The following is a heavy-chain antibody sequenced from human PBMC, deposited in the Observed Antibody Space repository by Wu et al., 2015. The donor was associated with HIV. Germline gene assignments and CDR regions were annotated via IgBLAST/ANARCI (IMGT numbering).Heavy chain of an antibody. CDR3: ARVRIATMVLDY. J-gene: IGHJ4*02. CDR1: GYSFTGYY. V-gene: IGHV1-2*02. Sequence: QVQLVQSGAEVRVPGASVKVSCKTSGYSFTGYYIHWVRQAPGEGLEWMGWINPNDGGTNYAQKLQGRVTMTTDTSTSTAYMELRSLRSDDTAVYYCARVRIATMVLDYWGQGTLVTVSS. CDR2: INPNDGGT. D-gene: IGHD3-10*01.